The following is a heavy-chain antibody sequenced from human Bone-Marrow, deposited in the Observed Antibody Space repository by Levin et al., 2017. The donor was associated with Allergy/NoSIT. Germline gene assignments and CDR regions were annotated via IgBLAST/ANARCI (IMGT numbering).Heavy chain of an antibody. J-gene: IGHJ4*02. V-gene: IGHV3-49*04. D-gene: IGHD3-22*01. Sequence: GGSLRLSCTTSGFTFEDYGLSWVRQAPGQGLEWVGLITSQARGGTTEYAASARDRFIISRDNSKGIAYLQMNNLRTDDTALYFCTRWYDRSGDFHRDFWGQGTLVTVSS. CDR3: TRWYDRSGDFHRDF. CDR1: GFTFEDYG. CDR2: ITSQARGGTT.